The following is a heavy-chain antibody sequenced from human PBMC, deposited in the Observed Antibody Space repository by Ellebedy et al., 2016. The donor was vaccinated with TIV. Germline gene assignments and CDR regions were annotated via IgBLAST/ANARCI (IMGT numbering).Heavy chain of an antibody. Sequence: GESLKISCKGSGYSFTNYWIGWVRQMPGQGLEWMGIIFPGDSETRYSTSFQGQVTISADKSISTAYLQWSSLKASDTPMYYCARPPGYCGGGSCYWRWYFDLWGRGTLVTVSS. CDR1: GYSFTNYW. D-gene: IGHD2-15*01. V-gene: IGHV5-51*01. CDR3: ARPPGYCGGGSCYWRWYFDL. J-gene: IGHJ2*01. CDR2: IFPGDSET.